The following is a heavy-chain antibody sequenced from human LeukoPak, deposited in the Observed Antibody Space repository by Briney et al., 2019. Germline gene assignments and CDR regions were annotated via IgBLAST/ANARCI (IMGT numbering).Heavy chain of an antibody. Sequence: ASVKVSCKVSGNTLSELSMHWVRQAPGKGLEWMGGVDPEDDKNNYAQKFQGRVTMTEDTSTDTAYMELSNLRSEDTAVYYCATDHQWQLLGYWGQGTLVTVSS. V-gene: IGHV1-24*01. J-gene: IGHJ4*02. CDR2: VDPEDDKN. CDR1: GNTLSELS. CDR3: ATDHQWQLLGY. D-gene: IGHD1-26*01.